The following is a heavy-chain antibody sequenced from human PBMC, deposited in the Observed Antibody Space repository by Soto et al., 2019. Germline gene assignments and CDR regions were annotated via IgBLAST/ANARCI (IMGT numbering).Heavy chain of an antibody. Sequence: GGPLRLSCAASGCTFSSFGMHWVRQAPGKGLEWVAAISFDGSKKYYADSVKGRFTISRGNSNNTLYLQMNSLRPEDTAVYYCAKEGTLRDFDYWGQGTLVTVSS. J-gene: IGHJ4*02. D-gene: IGHD3-16*01. CDR3: AKEGTLRDFDY. CDR2: ISFDGSKK. CDR1: GCTFSSFG. V-gene: IGHV3-30*18.